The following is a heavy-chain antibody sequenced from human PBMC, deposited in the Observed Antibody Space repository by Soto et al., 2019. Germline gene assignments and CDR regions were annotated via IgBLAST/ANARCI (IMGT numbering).Heavy chain of an antibody. CDR1: GGIFSSYT. Sequence: QVQLVQSGAEVKKPGSSVKVSCKASGGIFSSYTISWVRQAPGQGLEWMGRIIPILGIANYAQKFQGRVTITADKSTSTAYMELSSLRSEDTAVYYCARAGGSVDYWGQGTLVTVSS. D-gene: IGHD3-10*01. CDR3: ARAGGSVDY. V-gene: IGHV1-69*02. J-gene: IGHJ4*02. CDR2: IIPILGIA.